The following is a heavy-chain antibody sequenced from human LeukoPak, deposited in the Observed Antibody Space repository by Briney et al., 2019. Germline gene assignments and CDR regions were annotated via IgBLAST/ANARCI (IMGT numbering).Heavy chain of an antibody. CDR3: ARHRAVAGSDY. J-gene: IGHJ4*02. CDR1: GGSISSYY. Sequence: SETLSLTCTVSGGSISSYYWSWIRQPPGKGLEWIGYIYSSGSANYNPSLKSRITISVDTSKNQFSLKLSSVTAADTAVYYCARHRAVAGSDYWGQGTLVTVSS. V-gene: IGHV4-59*01. D-gene: IGHD6-19*01. CDR2: IYSSGSA.